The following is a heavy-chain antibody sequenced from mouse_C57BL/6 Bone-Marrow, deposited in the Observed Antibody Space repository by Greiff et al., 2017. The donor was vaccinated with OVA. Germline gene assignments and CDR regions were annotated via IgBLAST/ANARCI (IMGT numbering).Heavy chain of an antibody. CDR1: GFTFSDYG. Sequence: EVKLMESGGGLVKPGGSLKLSCAASGFTFSDYGMHWVRQAPEKGLEWVAYISSGSSTIYYADTVKGRFTISRDNAKNTLFLQMTSLRSEDTAMYYCATPYDYDGFDYWGQGTTLTVSS. CDR2: ISSGSSTI. J-gene: IGHJ2*01. V-gene: IGHV5-17*01. D-gene: IGHD2-4*01. CDR3: ATPYDYDGFDY.